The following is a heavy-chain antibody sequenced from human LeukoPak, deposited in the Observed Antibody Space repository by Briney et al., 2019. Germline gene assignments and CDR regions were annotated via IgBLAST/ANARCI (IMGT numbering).Heavy chain of an antibody. J-gene: IGHJ3*02. CDR3: PKEPMDTPMAAIDI. CDR2: LWDDTTNK. CDR1: GFTLSGFV. Sequence: GGSLRLSCAASGFTLSGFVMHWVRQAPGKGLEWVACLWDDTTNKYYGDSVKGRFSISRDNSKNTLYLQMNSLTPEDTAVYYCPKEPMDTPMAAIDIWGQGTMVTVSS. D-gene: IGHD5-18*01. V-gene: IGHV3-30*02.